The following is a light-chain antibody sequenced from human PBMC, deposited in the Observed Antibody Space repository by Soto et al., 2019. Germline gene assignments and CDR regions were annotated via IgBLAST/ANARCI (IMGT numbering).Light chain of an antibody. CDR3: CSYEGSSTSVV. CDR2: EGS. CDR1: SSDVGSYNL. V-gene: IGLV2-23*01. Sequence: QSALTQPASVSGSPGQSVTISCTGTSSDVGSYNLVSWYQQHPGKAPKLMIYEGSKRPSGVSNRFSGSKSGNTASLTISGLQAEDEADYYCCSYEGSSTSVVFGGGTQLTVL. J-gene: IGLJ2*01.